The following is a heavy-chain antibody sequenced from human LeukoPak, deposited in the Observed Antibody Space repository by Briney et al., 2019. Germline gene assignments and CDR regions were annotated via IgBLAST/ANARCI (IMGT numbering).Heavy chain of an antibody. J-gene: IGHJ5*02. CDR2: INAGNGNT. CDR1: GYTFTSYA. Sequence: GASVKVSCKASGYTFTSYAMHWVRQAPGQRLEWMGWINAGNGNTKYSQKFQGRVTITRDASASTAYMELSSLRSEDTAVYYCAREFGELLAGWFDPWGQGTLVTVSS. V-gene: IGHV1-3*01. D-gene: IGHD3-10*01. CDR3: AREFGELLAGWFDP.